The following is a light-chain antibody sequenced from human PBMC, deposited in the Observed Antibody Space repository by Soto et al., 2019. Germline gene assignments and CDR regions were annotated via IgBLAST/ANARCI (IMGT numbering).Light chain of an antibody. J-gene: IGKJ3*01. CDR3: QQSYSTPFT. CDR2: TAS. CDR1: QTIRQY. Sequence: DIQMTQSPSSLSASIGDRVTITCRASQTIRQYLNWYQQKPGKAPKLLIYTASNLQSGVPSRFSGSGSGTDFTLTISSLQPDDFASYYCQQSYSTPFTFGPGTKVDIK. V-gene: IGKV1-39*01.